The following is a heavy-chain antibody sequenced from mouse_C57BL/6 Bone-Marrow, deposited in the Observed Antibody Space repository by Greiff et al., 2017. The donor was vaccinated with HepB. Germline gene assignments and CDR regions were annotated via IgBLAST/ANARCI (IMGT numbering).Heavy chain of an antibody. J-gene: IGHJ1*03. D-gene: IGHD1-1*01. V-gene: IGHV1-81*01. CDR2: IYPRSGNT. CDR3: ARPPYYGSSYWYFDV. Sequence: VQGVESGAELARPGASVKLSCKASGYTFTSYGISWVKQRTGQGLEWIGEIYPRSGNTYYNEKFKGKATLTADKSSSTAYMELRSLTSEDSAGYCCARPPYYGSSYWYFDVWGTGTTVTVSS. CDR1: GYTFTSYG.